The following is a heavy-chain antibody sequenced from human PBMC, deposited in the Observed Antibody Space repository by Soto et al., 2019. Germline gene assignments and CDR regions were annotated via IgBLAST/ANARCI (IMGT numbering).Heavy chain of an antibody. D-gene: IGHD2-2*01. Sequence: SVKVSCKASGGTFSSYAISWVRQAPGLGLEWMGGIIPIFGTANYAQKFQGRVTITADESTSTAYMELSSLRSEDTAVYYCARDRYCSSTSCHLYYFDYWGQGTLVTVSS. CDR2: IIPIFGTA. J-gene: IGHJ4*02. CDR3: ARDRYCSSTSCHLYYFDY. CDR1: GGTFSSYA. V-gene: IGHV1-69*13.